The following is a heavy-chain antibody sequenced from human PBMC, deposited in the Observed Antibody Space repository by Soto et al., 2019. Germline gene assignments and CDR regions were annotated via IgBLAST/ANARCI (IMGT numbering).Heavy chain of an antibody. J-gene: IGHJ4*02. V-gene: IGHV3-23*01. D-gene: IGHD1-1*01. CDR1: GFTFGAFA. CDR2: ISASAVTT. Sequence: PGGSLRLSCAASGFTFGAFAMGWVRQAPGKGLEWVSAISASAVTTYYADSVKGRFTISRDNSKNTLYLQMNSLRAEDTAVYYCAKDLGNRYFAFDYWGQGTLVTVSS. CDR3: AKDLGNRYFAFDY.